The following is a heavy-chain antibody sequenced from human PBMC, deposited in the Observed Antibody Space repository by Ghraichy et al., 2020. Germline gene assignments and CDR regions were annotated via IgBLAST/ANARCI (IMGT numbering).Heavy chain of an antibody. Sequence: ASVTVSCRTSGDTFPRFGISWVRQARGQGLEWMGWIRPNNGQTKYAPEMQGRVTMTTDRSTSTVYMELRGLRSDDTAVYYCARAFPDSDFLSAVDRASSFYVMDLWGQGTTVTVSS. CDR3: ARAFPDSDFLSAVDRASSFYVMDL. CDR1: GDTFPRFG. D-gene: IGHD3-3*01. CDR2: IRPNNGQT. J-gene: IGHJ6*02. V-gene: IGHV1-18*01.